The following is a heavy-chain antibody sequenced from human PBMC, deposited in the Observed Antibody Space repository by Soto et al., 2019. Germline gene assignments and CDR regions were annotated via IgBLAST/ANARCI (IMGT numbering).Heavy chain of an antibody. CDR3: AKDPQYYDFWSGYSDY. D-gene: IGHD3-3*01. J-gene: IGHJ4*02. CDR2: MSFDGSNK. CDR1: GFTFGSYG. Sequence: QVQLVESGGGVVQPGRSLRLSCAASGFTFGSYGMHWVRQAPGKGLEWVAVMSFDGSNKYYADSVKGRFTISRDNSKNTLYLQTNSLRTEDTAVYYCAKDPQYYDFWSGYSDYWGQGTLVTVSS. V-gene: IGHV3-30*18.